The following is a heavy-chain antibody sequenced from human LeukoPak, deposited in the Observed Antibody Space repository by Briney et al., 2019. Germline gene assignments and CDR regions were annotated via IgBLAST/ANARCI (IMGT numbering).Heavy chain of an antibody. CDR2: INHSGST. V-gene: IGHV4-34*01. CDR3: ARGPPRYYYDSSGYHGEYYFDY. D-gene: IGHD3-22*01. CDR1: GGSFSGYY. J-gene: IGHJ4*02. Sequence: ETLSLTCSVYGGSFSGYYWSWIRQPPGKGLEWIGEINHSGSTNYNPSLKSRVTISVDTSKNQFSLKLSSVTAADTAVYYCARGPPRYYYDSSGYHGEYYFDYWGQGTLVTVSS.